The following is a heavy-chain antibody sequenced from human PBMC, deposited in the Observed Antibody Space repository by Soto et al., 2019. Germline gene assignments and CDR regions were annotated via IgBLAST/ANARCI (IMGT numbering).Heavy chain of an antibody. CDR1: GGSISNDGYY. Sequence: PRALKYTVSGGSISNDGYYWSCIRQHPGKGLEWIGYIYYSGSTYYNPSLKSRVTISVDTSKNQFSLKLSSVTAADTAVYYCVAGGAGYYVEWGITNYYYYMDIWGKGTTVTVSS. V-gene: IGHV4-31*03. CDR3: VAGGAGYYVEWGITNYYYYMDI. CDR2: IYYSGST. D-gene: IGHD3-9*01. J-gene: IGHJ6*03.